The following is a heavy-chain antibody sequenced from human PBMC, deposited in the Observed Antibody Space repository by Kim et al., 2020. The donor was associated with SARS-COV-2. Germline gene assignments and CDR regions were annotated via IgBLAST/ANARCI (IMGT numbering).Heavy chain of an antibody. Sequence: GGSLRLSCTGSGFSLGDYGINWVRQAPGKGLECVGFIRSKGYGGTPEHASSVKGRFTISRDDSKNIAYLQMNSLKIEDTAIYYCTRWAPEQAFHYYFYMDVWGKGTTVTVSS. J-gene: IGHJ6*03. V-gene: IGHV3-49*04. CDR3: TRWAPEQAFHYYFYMDV. CDR1: GFSLGDYG. D-gene: IGHD6-13*01. CDR2: IRSKGYGGTP.